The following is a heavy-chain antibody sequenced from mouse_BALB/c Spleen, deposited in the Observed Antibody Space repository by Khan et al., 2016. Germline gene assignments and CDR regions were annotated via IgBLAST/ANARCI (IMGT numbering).Heavy chain of an antibody. J-gene: IGHJ3*01. CDR3: ARDDQDYDAWFAS. CDR2: IWPGGST. CDR1: GFSLTNSG. V-gene: IGHV2-9*02. Sequence: VKLLESGPGLVAPSQSLSITCTVSGFSLTNSGVHWIHQPPGKGLEWLGVIWPGGSTDYNSALMSRLSITKDNSQNQVFLKMISLQTDDTAMYYCARDDQDYDAWFASWGQGTLVIVSA. D-gene: IGHD2-4*01.